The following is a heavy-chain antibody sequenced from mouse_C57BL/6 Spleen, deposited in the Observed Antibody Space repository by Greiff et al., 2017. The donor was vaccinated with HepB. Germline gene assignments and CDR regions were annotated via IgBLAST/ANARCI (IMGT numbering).Heavy chain of an antibody. V-gene: IGHV1-50*01. CDR2: IDPSASYT. Sequence: QVQLQQPGAELVKPGASVKLSCKASGYTFTSYWMQWVKQRPGQGLEWIGEIDPSASYTNYNQKFKGKATLTVDTSSSTAYMQLSSLTSEDSAVYYCAMAVGPFAYWGQGTLVTVSA. CDR3: AMAVGPFAY. J-gene: IGHJ3*01. CDR1: GYTFTSYW.